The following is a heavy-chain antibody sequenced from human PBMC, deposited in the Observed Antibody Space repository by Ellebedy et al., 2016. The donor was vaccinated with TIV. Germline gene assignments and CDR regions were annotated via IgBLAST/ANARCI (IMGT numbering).Heavy chain of an antibody. D-gene: IGHD2-15*01. V-gene: IGHV3-23*01. J-gene: IGHJ4*02. Sequence: GESLKISCAASGFTFNNYAMSWVRQAPGRGLEWVSAISGGGGVYTHYSDSVKGRLTITRDNSKNTLYLQIDSLRADDRAVYYCAKVAGFCSGGSCYSDYWGQGTLVTVSS. CDR3: AKVAGFCSGGSCYSDY. CDR2: ISGGGGVYT. CDR1: GFTFNNYA.